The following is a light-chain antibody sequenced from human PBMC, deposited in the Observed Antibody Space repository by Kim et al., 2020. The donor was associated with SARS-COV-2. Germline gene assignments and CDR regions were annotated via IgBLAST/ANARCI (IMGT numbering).Light chain of an antibody. Sequence: LSPGESATLSCRASQSVSSNLAWYQQKPGQAPRLLIYGASNRATGIPARFSGSGSGTEFTLTISSLQSEDFAVYYCQQYNNWPETFGQGTKVDIK. CDR1: QSVSSN. V-gene: IGKV3-15*01. J-gene: IGKJ1*01. CDR2: GAS. CDR3: QQYNNWPET.